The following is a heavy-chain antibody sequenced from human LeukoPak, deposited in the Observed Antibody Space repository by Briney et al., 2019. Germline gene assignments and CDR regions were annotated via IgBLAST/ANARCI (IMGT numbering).Heavy chain of an antibody. Sequence: SETLSLTCTVSGGSISRYYWSWIRQSAGKGLEWIGRIYTSGITNYNPSLKSRVTMSIDTSKNQFSLKLSSVTAADTALYYCAREASPYTYFPSGMDVWGQGTTVTVSS. CDR1: GGSISRYY. D-gene: IGHD3-9*01. J-gene: IGHJ6*02. V-gene: IGHV4-4*07. CDR2: IYTSGIT. CDR3: AREASPYTYFPSGMDV.